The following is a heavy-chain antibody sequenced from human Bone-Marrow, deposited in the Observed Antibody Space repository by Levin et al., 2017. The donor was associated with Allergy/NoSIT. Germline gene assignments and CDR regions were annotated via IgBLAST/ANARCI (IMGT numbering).Heavy chain of an antibody. CDR3: ATIMFDYYDSSGYVI. D-gene: IGHD3-22*01. Sequence: PSETLSLTCTVSGGSISSSSYYWGWIRQPPGKGLEWIGSIHYSGTTYYNPSLKSRVTISVDTSKKKFSLRLSSVTAADTAVYYCATIMFDYYDSSGYVIWGQGTMVTVSS. CDR1: GGSISSSSYY. CDR2: IHYSGTT. J-gene: IGHJ3*02. V-gene: IGHV4-39*01.